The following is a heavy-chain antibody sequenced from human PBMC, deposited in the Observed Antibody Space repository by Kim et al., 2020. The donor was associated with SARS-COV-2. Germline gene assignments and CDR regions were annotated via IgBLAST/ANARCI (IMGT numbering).Heavy chain of an antibody. V-gene: IGHV3-33*01. CDR2: IWYDGSKQ. CDR3: ARFFGTQLDS. D-gene: IGHD3-10*01. J-gene: IGHJ5*01. Sequence: GGSLRLSCAASGSNFGSHHMHWVRQAPGKGLEWVAVIWYDGSKQYYADFMKGRFTISRDNSKNMLFLQMNSLRAEDTALYYCARFFGTQLDSWGQGTLVTVSS. CDR1: GSNFGSHH.